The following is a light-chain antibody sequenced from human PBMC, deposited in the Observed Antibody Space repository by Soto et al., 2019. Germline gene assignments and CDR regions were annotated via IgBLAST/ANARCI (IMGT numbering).Light chain of an antibody. V-gene: IGKV1-5*03. CDR1: QTISSW. CDR2: KAS. Sequence: DIQMTQSPSTLSGSVGDRVTITCRASQTISSWLAWYQQKPGKAPKLLIYKASTLKSGVPSRFSGSGSGTEFTLTISSLQPDDFATYYCQKSNSYPKTFGQGTKVDI. J-gene: IGKJ1*01. CDR3: QKSNSYPKT.